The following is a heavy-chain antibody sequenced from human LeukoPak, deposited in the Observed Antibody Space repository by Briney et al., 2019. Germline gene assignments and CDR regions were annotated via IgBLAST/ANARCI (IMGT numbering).Heavy chain of an antibody. D-gene: IGHD5-24*01. CDR3: ARDRDGYIY. J-gene: IGHJ4*02. V-gene: IGHV4-59*01. CDR1: GGSISSYY. Sequence: SETLSLTCTASGGSISSYYWSWIRQPPGKGLEWIGYIYYSGSTNYNPSLKSRVTISVDTSKNQFSLKLSSVTAADTAVYYCARDRDGYIYWGQGTLVTVSS. CDR2: IYYSGST.